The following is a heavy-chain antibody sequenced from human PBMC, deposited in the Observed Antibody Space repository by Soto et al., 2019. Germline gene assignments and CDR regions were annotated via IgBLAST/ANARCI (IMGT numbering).Heavy chain of an antibody. D-gene: IGHD6-13*01. CDR1: GGTFSSYA. V-gene: IGHV1-69*13. CDR2: IIPIFGTA. J-gene: IGHJ4*02. CDR3: ASVAAADAPVDY. Sequence: ASVKVSSKASGGTFSSYAISWVQHAPGQGLEWMGGIIPIFGTANYAQKFQGRVTITADESTSTAYMELSSLRSEDTAVYYCASVAAADAPVDYWGQGTLVTVSS.